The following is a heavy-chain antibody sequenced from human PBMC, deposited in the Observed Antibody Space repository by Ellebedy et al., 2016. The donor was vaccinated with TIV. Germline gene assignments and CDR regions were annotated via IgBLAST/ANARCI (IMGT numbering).Heavy chain of an antibody. V-gene: IGHV3-30*03. Sequence: GGSLRLSXAASGFTFSSYGMHWVRQAPGKGLEWVAVISYDGSNKYYADSVKGRFTISRDNAKNSLYLQMSSLRAEDTAVYYCARDRYGDYYFDSWGQGTLVIVSS. CDR1: GFTFSSYG. D-gene: IGHD4-17*01. CDR3: ARDRYGDYYFDS. J-gene: IGHJ4*02. CDR2: ISYDGSNK.